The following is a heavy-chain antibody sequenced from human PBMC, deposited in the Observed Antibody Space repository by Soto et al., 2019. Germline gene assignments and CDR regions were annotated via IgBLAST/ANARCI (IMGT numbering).Heavy chain of an antibody. D-gene: IGHD1-1*01. CDR3: ASLGSETRRHAFDI. CDR1: CYTFTSYG. Sequence: GASVKVSCKASCYTFTSYGISWVQQAPGQGLEWMGWISAYNGNTNYAQKLQGRVTMTTDTSTSTAYMELRSLRSDDTAVYYCASLGSETRRHAFDIWGQGTMVTVSS. J-gene: IGHJ3*02. V-gene: IGHV1-18*04. CDR2: ISAYNGNT.